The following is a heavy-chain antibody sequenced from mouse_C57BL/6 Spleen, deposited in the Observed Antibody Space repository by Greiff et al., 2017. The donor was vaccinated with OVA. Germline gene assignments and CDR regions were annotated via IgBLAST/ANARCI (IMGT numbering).Heavy chain of an antibody. V-gene: IGHV1-18*01. J-gene: IGHJ3*01. CDR3: ARGDYYGSSSRFAY. Sequence: VQLQQSGPELVKPGASVKIPCKASGYTFTDYNMDWVKQSHGKSLEWIGDINPNNGGTIYNQKFKGKATLTVDKSSSTAYMELRSLTSEDTAVYYCARGDYYGSSSRFAYWGQGTLVTVSA. CDR2: INPNNGGT. D-gene: IGHD1-1*01. CDR1: GYTFTDYN.